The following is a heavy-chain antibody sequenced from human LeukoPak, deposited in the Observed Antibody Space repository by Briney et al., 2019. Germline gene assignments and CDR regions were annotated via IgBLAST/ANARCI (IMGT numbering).Heavy chain of an antibody. Sequence: PGGSLRLSCAASGFTFSNYVMSWVRQAPGKGLEWVSVISGSGGSTSYADSVKGRFTISRDNSKNTLYLQMKSLRAEDTAVYYCAKDWTYYDDMSGYYPTANFDYWGQGTLVTVSS. J-gene: IGHJ4*02. CDR2: ISGSGGST. CDR1: GFTFSNYV. V-gene: IGHV3-23*01. CDR3: AKDWTYYDDMSGYYPTANFDY. D-gene: IGHD3-22*01.